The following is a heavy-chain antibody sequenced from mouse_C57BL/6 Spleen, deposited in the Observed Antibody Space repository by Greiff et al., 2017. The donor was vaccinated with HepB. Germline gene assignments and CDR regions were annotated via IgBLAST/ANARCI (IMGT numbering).Heavy chain of an antibody. D-gene: IGHD2-1*01. CDR3: ARSGGKYAMDY. Sequence: VQLQQSGPELVKPGASVKISCKASGYPFSSSWMNWVKQRPGKGLEWIGRIYPGDGDTNYNGKFKGKATLTADKSSSTAYMQLSSLTSEDSAVYFCARSGGKYAMDYWGQGTSVTVSS. J-gene: IGHJ4*01. CDR1: GYPFSSSW. V-gene: IGHV1-82*01. CDR2: IYPGDGDT.